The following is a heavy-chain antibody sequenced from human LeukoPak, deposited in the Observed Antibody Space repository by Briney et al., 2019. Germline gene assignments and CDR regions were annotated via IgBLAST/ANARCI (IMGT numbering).Heavy chain of an antibody. CDR2: IYHGGVT. V-gene: IGHV4-38-2*02. CDR3: ARGPHDYGDYHSDLGFDY. J-gene: IGHJ4*02. Sequence: SETLSLTCSVSGYFISSGYYWGWIRQPPGKGLEWIGSIYHGGVTYYNPSLRSRVTMSVDTSKNQFSLKLSSVTAADTAVYYCARGPHDYGDYHSDLGFDYWGQGTLVTVSS. CDR1: GYFISSGYY. D-gene: IGHD4-17*01.